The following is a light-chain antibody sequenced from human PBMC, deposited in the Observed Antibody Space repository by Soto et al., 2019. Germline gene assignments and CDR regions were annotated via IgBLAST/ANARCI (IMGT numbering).Light chain of an antibody. CDR3: QQANSFPLT. Sequence: DIQMTQLPSSMSASVGDRVTITCRDSQGISRWLAWYHQKPGKAPNLLIYSASTLHSGVPSRFGGSGSGTDFTRTISSLQPEDFGTYYCQQANSFPLTVGPGTKVD. CDR1: QGISRW. V-gene: IGKV1-12*01. CDR2: SAS. J-gene: IGKJ3*01.